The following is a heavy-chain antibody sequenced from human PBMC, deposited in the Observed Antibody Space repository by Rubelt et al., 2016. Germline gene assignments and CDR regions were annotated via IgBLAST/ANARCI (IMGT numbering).Heavy chain of an antibody. D-gene: IGHD3-16*01. J-gene: IGHJ6*02. Sequence: QVQLVQSGAEVKKPGASVKVSCKASGYTFTGYYMHWVRQAPGQGLEWMGRINPNSGGTNYAQKCHGRVHMTRDTSISTAYMELSRLRSDDTAVYYCAREGDYYYGMDVWGQGTTVTVSS. V-gene: IGHV1-2*06. CDR2: INPNSGGT. CDR1: GYTFTGYY. CDR3: AREGDYYYGMDV.